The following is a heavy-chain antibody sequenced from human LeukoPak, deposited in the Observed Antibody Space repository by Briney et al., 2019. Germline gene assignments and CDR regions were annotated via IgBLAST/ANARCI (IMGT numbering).Heavy chain of an antibody. D-gene: IGHD3-22*01. CDR2: IGWNSGSI. V-gene: IGHV3-9*03. Sequence: PGGSLRLSCAASGFTFDDYAMHWVRQAPGKGLEWVSGIGWNSGSIGYADSVKGRFTISRDNAKNSLYLQMNSLRAEDMALYYCAKAGYYYDSSGYYLDYWGQGTLVTVSS. CDR3: AKAGYYYDSSGYYLDY. J-gene: IGHJ4*02. CDR1: GFTFDDYA.